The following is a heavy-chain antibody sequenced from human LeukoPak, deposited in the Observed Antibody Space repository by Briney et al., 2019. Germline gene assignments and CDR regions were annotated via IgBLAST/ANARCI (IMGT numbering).Heavy chain of an antibody. J-gene: IGHJ4*02. Sequence: GGSLKLSCAASGFTLSGSGIHWVRQASGKGLEWVGRIRSKANSYATAYAASVEGRFAISRDDSKNTAYLQMNSLKIEDTAVYYCTRHANPFDYWGQGTLVTVSS. CDR1: GFTLSGSG. D-gene: IGHD1-14*01. CDR3: TRHANPFDY. CDR2: IRSKANSYAT. V-gene: IGHV3-73*01.